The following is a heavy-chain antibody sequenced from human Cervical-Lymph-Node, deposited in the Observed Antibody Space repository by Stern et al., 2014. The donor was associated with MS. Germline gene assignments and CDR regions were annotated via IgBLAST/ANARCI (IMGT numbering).Heavy chain of an antibody. V-gene: IGHV3-33*01. J-gene: IGHJ4*02. D-gene: IGHD6-13*01. CDR1: GFSFSRYA. CDR2: IWYDASNP. Sequence: QLVQSGGGVVQPGRSLRLSCAASGFSFSRYAMHWVRQAPGKGLEWVALIWYDASNPYYADSVTGRFTISRNNFKNTLYLQMNSLRAEDTAVYYCASAYSSSHYYFDYWGQGTLVTVSS. CDR3: ASAYSSSHYYFDY.